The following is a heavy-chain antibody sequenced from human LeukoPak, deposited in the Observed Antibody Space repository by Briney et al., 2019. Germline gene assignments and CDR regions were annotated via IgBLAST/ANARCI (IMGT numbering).Heavy chain of an antibody. D-gene: IGHD2-21*02. J-gene: IGHJ6*03. Sequence: GGSLRLSCAASGFTFSDYYMSWIRQAPGKGLEWVSYISSSGSTIYYADSVKGRFTISRDNAKNSLYLQMNSLRAEDTAVYYCARVREVTAITTYYYYYMDVWGKGTTATVSS. V-gene: IGHV3-11*01. CDR3: ARVREVTAITTYYYYYMDV. CDR1: GFTFSDYY. CDR2: ISSSGSTI.